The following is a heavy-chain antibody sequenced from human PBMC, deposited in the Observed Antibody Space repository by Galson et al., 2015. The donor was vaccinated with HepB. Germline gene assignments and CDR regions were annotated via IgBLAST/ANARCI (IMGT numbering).Heavy chain of an antibody. CDR2: IYYSGST. CDR1: GGSISSSSYY. Sequence: LTCTVSGGSISSSSYYWGWIRQPPGKGLEWIGSIYYSGSTYYNPSLKSRVTISVDTSKNQFSLKLSSVTAADTAVYYCARPAGGVDYWGQGTLVTVSS. D-gene: IGHD3-10*01. V-gene: IGHV4-39*01. J-gene: IGHJ4*02. CDR3: ARPAGGVDY.